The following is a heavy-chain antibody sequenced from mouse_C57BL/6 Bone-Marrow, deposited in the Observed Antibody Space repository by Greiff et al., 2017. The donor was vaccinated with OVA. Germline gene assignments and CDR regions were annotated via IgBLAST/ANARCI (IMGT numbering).Heavy chain of an antibody. Sequence: QVQLQQPGAELVRPGTSVKLSCKASGYTFTSYWMHWVKQRPGQGLEWIGVIDPSDSYTNYNQKFKGKATLTVDTSSSTAYMQLSSLTSEDSAVYYCARYGIYDGYYPLAYWGQGTLVTVSA. CDR1: GYTFTSYW. CDR2: IDPSDSYT. J-gene: IGHJ3*01. CDR3: ARYGIYDGYYPLAY. D-gene: IGHD2-3*01. V-gene: IGHV1-59*01.